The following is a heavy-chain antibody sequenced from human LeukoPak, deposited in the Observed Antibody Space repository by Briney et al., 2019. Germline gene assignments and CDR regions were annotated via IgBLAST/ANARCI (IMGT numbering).Heavy chain of an antibody. Sequence: GGSLRLSCAASGFTISSYGMSGVRQAPGKGLEWVSSVSGGTTYYADSVKGRFTISRDNSKNTVSLQMNSLRAEDTAVYYCAKSVYGSGNYWGQGTLVTVSS. CDR2: VSGGTT. CDR1: GFTISSYG. J-gene: IGHJ4*02. V-gene: IGHV3-23*01. CDR3: AKSVYGSGNY. D-gene: IGHD3-10*01.